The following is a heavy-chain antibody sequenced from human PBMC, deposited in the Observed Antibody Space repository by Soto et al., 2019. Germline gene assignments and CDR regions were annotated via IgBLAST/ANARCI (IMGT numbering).Heavy chain of an antibody. CDR2: INHSGST. CDR3: ARHLNRVRRVTWFDP. CDR1: GGSFSGYY. V-gene: IGHV4-34*01. D-gene: IGHD3-10*01. J-gene: IGHJ5*02. Sequence: SETLSLTCAVYGGSFSGYYWSWIRQPPGKGLEWIGEINHSGSTNYNPSLKSRVTISVDTSKNQFSLKLSSLTAADTAVYYCARHLNRVRRVTWFDPWGQGTLVTVSS.